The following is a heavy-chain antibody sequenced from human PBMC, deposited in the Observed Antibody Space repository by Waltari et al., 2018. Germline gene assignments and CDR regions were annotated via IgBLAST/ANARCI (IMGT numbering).Heavy chain of an antibody. Sequence: VQLVESGGGLVQPGGSLRLSCAASEFTFSSYWGHWVRQAPGKGLVWVSRMKSDGIGVNYADSVKGRFTISRDNAKNTVYLQMNSLRAEDTAVYYCARANPADFDYWGQGVLVTVSS. CDR2: MKSDGIGV. V-gene: IGHV3-74*01. J-gene: IGHJ4*02. CDR3: ARANPADFDY. CDR1: EFTFSSYW.